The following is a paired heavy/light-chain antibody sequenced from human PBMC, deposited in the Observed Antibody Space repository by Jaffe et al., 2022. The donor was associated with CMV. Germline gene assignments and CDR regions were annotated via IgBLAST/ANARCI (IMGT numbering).Light chain of an antibody. J-gene: IGLJ2*01. V-gene: IGLV3-1*01. Sequence: SYELTQPLSVSVSPGQTASITCSGDDLDNKYVCWYQQKPGQSPVLVIYQDFKRPSGIPERFSGSYSGNTATLSISGTQSVDEADYYCQAWDRRTAVVFGGGTKLTVL. CDR1: DLDNKY. CDR2: QDF. CDR3: QAWDRRTAVV.
Heavy chain of an antibody. D-gene: IGHD3-16*01. CDR1: GFSFSTYE. CDR3: ARDLTVVMPTPTDPVSGS. CDR2: ISRSGSTI. J-gene: IGHJ5*02. V-gene: IGHV3-48*03. Sequence: EVQLVESGGGLVQPGGSLRLSCAVSGFSFSTYEMNWVRQAPGKGLEWVSFISRSGSTIYYADSVKGRFAISRDNAKNSLYLQMNSLRAEDTALYYCARDLTVVMPTPTDPVSGSWGQGTLVTVSS.